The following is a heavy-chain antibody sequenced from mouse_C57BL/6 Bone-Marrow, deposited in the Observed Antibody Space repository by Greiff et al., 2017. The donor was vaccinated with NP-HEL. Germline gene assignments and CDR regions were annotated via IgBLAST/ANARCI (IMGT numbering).Heavy chain of an antibody. V-gene: IGHV1-82*01. CDR3: ARSGALYYGYDVHHRFDD. CDR2: IYPGGGDT. CDR1: GYAFSSSW. J-gene: IGHJ2*01. Sequence: QVQLQQSGPELVKPGASVKISCKASGYAFSSSWMNWVKQRPGKGLEWIGRIYPGGGDTNYNGKFKGKATLTADKSSSTAYMQLSSLTSEDSAVYFYARSGALYYGYDVHHRFDDWGKGTTLTVSS. D-gene: IGHD2-2*01.